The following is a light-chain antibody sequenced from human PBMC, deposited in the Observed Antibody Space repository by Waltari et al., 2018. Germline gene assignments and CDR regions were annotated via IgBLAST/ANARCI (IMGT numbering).Light chain of an antibody. CDR1: QSLVDRADGNTY. CDR3: MQRMEFPLT. Sequence: VVLTQTPLSLPVTLGEPASISCTSSQSLVDRADGNTYWDWFLQKPGQSPQRLIFMVSHRASGVPDRFSGSGSGSDFTLQISRVEADDVGIYYCMQRMEFPLTFGGGTKVEIK. J-gene: IGKJ4*01. V-gene: IGKV2-40*01. CDR2: MVS.